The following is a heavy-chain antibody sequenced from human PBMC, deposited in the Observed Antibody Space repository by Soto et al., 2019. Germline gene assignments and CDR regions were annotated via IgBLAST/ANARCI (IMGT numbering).Heavy chain of an antibody. CDR2: IIPIFGTA. CDR1: GGTFSSYA. D-gene: IGHD2-15*01. V-gene: IGHV1-69*01. Sequence: QVQLVQSGAEVKKPGSSVKVSCKASGGTFSSYAISWVRQAPGQGLEWMGGIIPIFGTANYAQKFQGTVTITADESTSTAYMELSSLGAEDTAVYYCARGGEYCSGGSCYSVPFDYWGQGTLVTVSS. J-gene: IGHJ4*02. CDR3: ARGGEYCSGGSCYSVPFDY.